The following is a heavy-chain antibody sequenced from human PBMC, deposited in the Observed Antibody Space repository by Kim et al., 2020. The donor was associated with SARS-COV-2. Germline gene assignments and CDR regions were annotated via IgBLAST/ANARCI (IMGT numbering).Heavy chain of an antibody. J-gene: IGHJ6*02. V-gene: IGHV3-33*05. CDR1: GFTFSSYG. Sequence: GGSLRLSCAASGFTFSSYGMHWVRQAPGKGLEWVAVISYDGSNKYYADSVKGRFTISRDNSKNTLYLQMNSLRAEDTAVYYCARARPPNYYGSRDYYYYYGMDVWGQGTTVTVSS. D-gene: IGHD3-10*01. CDR2: ISYDGSNK. CDR3: ARARPPNYYGSRDYYYYYGMDV.